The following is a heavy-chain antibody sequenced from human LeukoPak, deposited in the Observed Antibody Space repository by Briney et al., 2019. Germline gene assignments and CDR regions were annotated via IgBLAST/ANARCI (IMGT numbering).Heavy chain of an antibody. V-gene: IGHV3-7*01. D-gene: IGHD5-12*01. CDR1: GFTFSSYW. CDR2: IKQDGSEK. J-gene: IGHJ5*02. CDR3: TTDRSPVPRGRWLRLWLDWNWFDP. Sequence: GGSLRLSCAASGFTFSSYWMSWVRQAPGKGLEWVANIKQDGSEKYYVDSVKGRFTISRDNAKNSLYLQMNNLRAEDTAVYYCTTDRSPVPRGRWLRLWLDWNWFDPWGQGTLVTVSS.